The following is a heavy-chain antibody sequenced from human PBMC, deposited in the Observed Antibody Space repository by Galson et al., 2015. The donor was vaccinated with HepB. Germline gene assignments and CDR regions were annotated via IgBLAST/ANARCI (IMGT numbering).Heavy chain of an antibody. Sequence: LRLSCAASGFTFSSYAMTWVRQAPGKGLEWVSGISGSGGSTYHADSVKGRFTISRDNSKNTLYLQMNSLRAEDTAVYYCAKGRYSSSWYVGFDYWGQGTLVTVSS. D-gene: IGHD6-13*01. CDR3: AKGRYSSSWYVGFDY. J-gene: IGHJ4*02. CDR2: ISGSGGST. CDR1: GFTFSSYA. V-gene: IGHV3-23*01.